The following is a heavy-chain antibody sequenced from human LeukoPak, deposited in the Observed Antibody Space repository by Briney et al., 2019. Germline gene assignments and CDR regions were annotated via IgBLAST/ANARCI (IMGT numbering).Heavy chain of an antibody. CDR1: GFTFSSYW. CDR2: IKQDGSEK. D-gene: IGHD5-12*01. V-gene: IGHV3-7*01. CDR3: ARAGSGYDSDYFDY. Sequence: GGSLRLSCAASGFTFSSYWMSWVRQAPGKGLEWVANIKQDGSEKYYVDSVKGRFTISRDNAKNSLYLQMNSLRAEDTAVYYCARAGSGYDSDYFDYWGQGTLVTVSS. J-gene: IGHJ4*02.